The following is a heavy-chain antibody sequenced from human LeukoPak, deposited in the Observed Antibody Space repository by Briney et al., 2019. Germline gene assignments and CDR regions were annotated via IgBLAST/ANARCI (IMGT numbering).Heavy chain of an antibody. V-gene: IGHV3-15*01. J-gene: IGHJ3*02. CDR2: IKSKTDGGTT. D-gene: IGHD3-10*01. Sequence: PGGSLRLSCAASGFTFSNAWMSWVRQAPGKGLEWVGHIKSKTDGGTTDYAAPVKGRFTISRDDSKNTLYLQMNSLKTEDTAVYYCTTDGGEIGSAFDIWGQGTMVTVPS. CDR1: GFTFSNAW. CDR3: TTDGGEIGSAFDI.